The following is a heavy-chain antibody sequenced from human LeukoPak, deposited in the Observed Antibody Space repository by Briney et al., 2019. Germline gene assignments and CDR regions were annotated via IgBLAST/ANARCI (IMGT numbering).Heavy chain of an antibody. Sequence: ASLKVSCEPPGYTFTVSHIHWVRQAPGQGRESMGWINPNSGVINYAHKFQGRDTMTRETSISTAYMELRRLRSDGTAVYYCARDLVYYGSGSYGPIAGSKYGMDVWGQGTTVTVSS. CDR1: GYTFTVSH. CDR3: ARDLVYYGSGSYGPIAGSKYGMDV. D-gene: IGHD3-10*01. J-gene: IGHJ6*02. V-gene: IGHV1-2*07. CDR2: INPNSGVI.